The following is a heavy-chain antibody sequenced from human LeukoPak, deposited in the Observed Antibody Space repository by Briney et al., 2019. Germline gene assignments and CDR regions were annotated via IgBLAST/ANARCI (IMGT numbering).Heavy chain of an antibody. J-gene: IGHJ4*02. Sequence: KISCKGSGYSFTSYWIGWVRQMPGKGLEWMGIIYPGDSDTRYSPSFQGQVTISADKSISTAYLQWSSLKASDTAMYYCARSSLSSSPAPDFDYWGQGTLVTVSS. CDR3: ARSSLSSSPAPDFDY. CDR1: GYSFTSYW. CDR2: IYPGDSDT. V-gene: IGHV5-51*01. D-gene: IGHD6-6*01.